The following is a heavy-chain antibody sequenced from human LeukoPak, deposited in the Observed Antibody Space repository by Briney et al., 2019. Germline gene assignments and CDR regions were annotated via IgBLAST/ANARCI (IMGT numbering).Heavy chain of an antibody. V-gene: IGHV5-51*01. J-gene: IGHJ4*02. D-gene: IGHD6-6*01. CDR2: IYPADSDT. CDR1: GYSFTSYW. CDR3: ARTESFSSSSGLDY. Sequence: GESLKISCKGSGYSFTSYWIGWVRQVPGKGLEWMGIIYPADSDTRYSPSFQGQVTISADKSFNTAYLQWSSLKASDTAMYYCARTESFSSSSGLDYWGQGTLVTVSS.